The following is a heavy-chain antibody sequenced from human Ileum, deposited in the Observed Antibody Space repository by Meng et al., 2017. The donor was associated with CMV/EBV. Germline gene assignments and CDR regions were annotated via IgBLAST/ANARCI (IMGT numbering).Heavy chain of an antibody. J-gene: IGHJ5*02. Sequence: GRPQGWGPGLGRRSETLTLTCTGSRAYLSTSSWNWIRQSAGSNMEWIGRVCGTGTTNYNPSFKSRVTLSLDKSKNQFSLKLSSVTAADTAVYYCARRIREVREISWENWLAPWGQGTLVTVSS. V-gene: IGHV4-4*07. CDR1: RAYLSTSS. CDR3: ARRIREVREISWENWLAP. D-gene: IGHD3-10*01. CDR2: VCGTGTT.